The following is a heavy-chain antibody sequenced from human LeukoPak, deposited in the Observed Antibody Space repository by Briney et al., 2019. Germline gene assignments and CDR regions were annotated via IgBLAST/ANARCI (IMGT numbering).Heavy chain of an antibody. V-gene: IGHV1-18*01. CDR1: GYTFTSYG. CDR3: ARGRLLDAFDI. CDR2: ISAYNGNT. D-gene: IGHD2-15*01. J-gene: IGHJ3*02. Sequence: ASVTVSFTGSGYTFTSYGISWVRQAPGQGLEWMGWISAYNGNTNYAQKLQGRVTMTTDTSTSTAYMELRSLRSDDTAVYYCARGRLLDAFDIWGQGTMVTVSS.